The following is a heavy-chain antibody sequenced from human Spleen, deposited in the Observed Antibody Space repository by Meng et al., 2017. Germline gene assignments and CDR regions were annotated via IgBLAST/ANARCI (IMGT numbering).Heavy chain of an antibody. V-gene: IGHV3-21*04. CDR1: GFTFSSYS. CDR2: ISSSSSYI. D-gene: IGHD1-1*01. CDR3: ATKTTELDN. J-gene: IGHJ4*02. Sequence: GGSLRLSCAASGFTFSSYSMNWVRQAPGKGLEWVSSISSSSSYIYYADSVKGRFTISRDNSKNTLYLQMNSLRAEDTAVYYCATKTTELDNWGQGTQVTVAS.